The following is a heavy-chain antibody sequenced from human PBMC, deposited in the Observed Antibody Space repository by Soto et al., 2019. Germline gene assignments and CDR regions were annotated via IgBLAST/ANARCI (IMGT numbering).Heavy chain of an antibody. V-gene: IGHV3-33*01. CDR2: IWYDGSNK. CDR1: GFTFSSYG. Sequence: QVQLVESGGGVVQPGRSLRLSCAASGFTFSSYGMHWVRQAPGKGLEWVAVIWYDGSNKYYADSVKGRFTISRDNSKNTLYLQMNSLRAEDTAVYYCARDPQPIYGDYGYNWFDPWGQGTLVTVSS. CDR3: ARDPQPIYGDYGYNWFDP. J-gene: IGHJ5*02. D-gene: IGHD4-17*01.